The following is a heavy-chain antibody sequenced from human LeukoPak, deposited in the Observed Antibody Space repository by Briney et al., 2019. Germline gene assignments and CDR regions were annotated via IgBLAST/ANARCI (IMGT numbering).Heavy chain of an antibody. CDR2: INHNGNVN. V-gene: IGHV3-7*03. J-gene: IGHJ4*02. Sequence: GGSLRLSCAASGFTFSSYWMNWARQAPGKGLEWVASINHNGNVNYYVDSVKGRFTISRDNSKNTLYLQMNSLRAEDTAVYYCAKDSLLYRGFVWGQGTLVTVSS. D-gene: IGHD2-2*02. CDR3: AKDSLLYRGFV. CDR1: GFTFSSYW.